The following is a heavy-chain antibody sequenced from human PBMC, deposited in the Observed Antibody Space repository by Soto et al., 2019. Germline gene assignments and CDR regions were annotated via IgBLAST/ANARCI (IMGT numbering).Heavy chain of an antibody. CDR1: GGSLSDLY. CDR3: ARGSGYNYLGV. Sequence: QVQLQESGPGLVKPSETLSLTCSVSGGSLSDLYWSWIRQPPGKGLEWIGYTHYSGNNNYNPSLKSRVTISIDTSKNQFSLRLTSVAAADTAVYFCARGSGYNYLGVWGQGAVVTVSS. J-gene: IGHJ4*02. V-gene: IGHV4-59*11. D-gene: IGHD5-12*01. CDR2: THYSGNN.